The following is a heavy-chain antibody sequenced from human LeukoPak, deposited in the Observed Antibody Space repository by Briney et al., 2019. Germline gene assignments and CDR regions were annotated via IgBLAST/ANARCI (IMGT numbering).Heavy chain of an antibody. CDR2: IWSSGSTM. J-gene: IGHJ4*02. V-gene: IGHV3-48*04. CDR3: ARDLRTYYPRHFDS. CDR1: GFTFSSYG. D-gene: IGHD3-22*01. Sequence: GGSLRLSCAASGFTFSSYGMNWVRRAPGKGLEWVSYIWSSGSTMYYADSVKGRFAISRDNAKNSLYPQMNSLRAEDTAVYFCARDLRTYYPRHFDSWGQGTLVTVSS.